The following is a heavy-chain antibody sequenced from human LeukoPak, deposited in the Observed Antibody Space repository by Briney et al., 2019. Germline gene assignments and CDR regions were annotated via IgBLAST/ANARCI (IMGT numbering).Heavy chain of an antibody. CDR1: GGSFSGYY. V-gene: IGHV4-34*01. J-gene: IGHJ4*02. CDR3: ARGDYGDHGIGY. Sequence: SETLSLTCAVYGGSFSGYYWSWIRQPPGKGLEWIGEINHSGGTNYNPSLKSRVTISVDTSKNQFSLKLSSVTAADTAVYYCARGDYGDHGIGYWGQGTLVTVSS. D-gene: IGHD4-17*01. CDR2: INHSGGT.